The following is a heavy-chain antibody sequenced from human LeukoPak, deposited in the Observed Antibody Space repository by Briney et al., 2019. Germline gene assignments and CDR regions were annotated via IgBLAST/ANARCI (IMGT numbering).Heavy chain of an antibody. Sequence: GGSLRLSCAASGFTFSNAWMSWVRQAPGKGLEWVGRIKSKTDGGTTDYAAPVKGRFTISRDDSKNTLYQQMNSLKTEDTAVYYCTTDPLGYCSGGSCRVRNWGQGTLVTVSS. CDR2: IKSKTDGGTT. V-gene: IGHV3-15*01. D-gene: IGHD2-15*01. J-gene: IGHJ4*02. CDR3: TTDPLGYCSGGSCRVRN. CDR1: GFTFSNAW.